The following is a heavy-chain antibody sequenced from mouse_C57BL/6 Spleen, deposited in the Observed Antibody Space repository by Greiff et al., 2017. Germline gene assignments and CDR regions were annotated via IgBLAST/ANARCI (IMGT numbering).Heavy chain of an antibody. Sequence: QVQLQQSGAELVRPGASVTLSCKASGYTFTDYEMHWVKQTPVHGLEWIGAIDPETGGTAYNQKFKGKAILTADKSSSTAYMELRSLTSEDSAVYYYTRLPNYCGSSPAMDYWGQGTSVTVSS. CDR3: TRLPNYCGSSPAMDY. CDR1: GYTFTDYE. V-gene: IGHV1-15*01. CDR2: IDPETGGT. J-gene: IGHJ4*01. D-gene: IGHD1-1*01.